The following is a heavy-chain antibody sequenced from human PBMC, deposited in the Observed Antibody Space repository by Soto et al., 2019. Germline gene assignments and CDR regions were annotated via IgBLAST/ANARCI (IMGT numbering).Heavy chain of an antibody. CDR2: IYHAGSV. CDR1: GYSIASGYY. V-gene: IGHV4-38-2*01. J-gene: IGHJ6*02. Sequence: PSETLSLTCAVSGYSIASGYYWAWIRQSPGKGLEWIGSIYHAGSVYYNPSLNGRVALSMDTSKNHFSLKPTSVTAADTAVYYCARTFDYYGMDVWGQGTTVTSP. CDR3: ARTFDYYGMDV.